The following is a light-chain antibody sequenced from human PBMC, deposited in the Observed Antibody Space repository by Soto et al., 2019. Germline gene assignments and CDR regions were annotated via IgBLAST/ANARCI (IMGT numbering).Light chain of an antibody. CDR3: SSYTTDTTWV. V-gene: IGLV2-14*01. J-gene: IGLJ3*02. CDR1: SSDVGAYDY. CDR2: EVS. Sequence: QSVLTQPASVSGSPGQSITISCTGTSSDVGAYDYVSWYQQHPGTAPKLIISEVSNRPSGVSDRFSGSKSANTASLTISGLQAEDEADYYCSSYTTDTTWVFGGGTQLTVL.